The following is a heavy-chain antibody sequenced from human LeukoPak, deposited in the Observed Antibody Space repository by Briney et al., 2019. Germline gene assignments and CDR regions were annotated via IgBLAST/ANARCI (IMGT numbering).Heavy chain of an antibody. CDR2: IYYSGST. D-gene: IGHD3-22*01. CDR3: ARAYYDSSGYYYVRWFDP. J-gene: IGHJ5*02. V-gene: IGHV4-39*07. CDR1: GGPISSSSYY. Sequence: SETLSLTCTVSGGPISSSSYYWGWIRQPPGKGLEWIGSIYYSGSTYYNPSLKSRVIISVDTSKNQFSLKLSSVTAADTAVYYCARAYYDSSGYYYVRWFDPWGQGTLVTVSS.